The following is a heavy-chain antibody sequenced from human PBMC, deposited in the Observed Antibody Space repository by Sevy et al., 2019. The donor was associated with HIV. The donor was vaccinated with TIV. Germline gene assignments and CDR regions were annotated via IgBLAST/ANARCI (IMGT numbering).Heavy chain of an antibody. D-gene: IGHD4-17*01. J-gene: IGHJ4*02. CDR2: IWFDGSNT. CDR3: ARDLEFYDYGDYGPAFMLDF. V-gene: IGHV3-33*01. Sequence: GGSLRLSCAASGFTFSTYGMHWVRQAPGKGLEWVAVIWFDGSNTYYADSVKGRFTISRDIAKNTLHLQMNSLRAEDTAVYYGARDLEFYDYGDYGPAFMLDFWGQGTLVTVSS. CDR1: GFTFSTYG.